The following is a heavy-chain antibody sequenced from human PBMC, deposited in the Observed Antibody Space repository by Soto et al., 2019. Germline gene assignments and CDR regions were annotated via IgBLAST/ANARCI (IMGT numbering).Heavy chain of an antibody. Sequence: EVQLVESGGAVVHPGESLRLSCAASGFTFEDYNMHWVRQVPGKGLDWVSLISWDGGTTYYGDSVKGRFTISRDNSKSSLYLQMNSLRTEDTALYYCAKAHCGSGSFDYCGMDVWGQGTTVTVSS. CDR2: ISWDGGTT. CDR3: AKAHCGSGSFDYCGMDV. J-gene: IGHJ6*02. V-gene: IGHV3-43*01. CDR1: GFTFEDYN. D-gene: IGHD3-10*01.